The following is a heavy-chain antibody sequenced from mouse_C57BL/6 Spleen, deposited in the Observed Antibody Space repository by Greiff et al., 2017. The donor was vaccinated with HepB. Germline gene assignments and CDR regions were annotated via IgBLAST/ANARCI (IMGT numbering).Heavy chain of an antibody. V-gene: IGHV2-5*01. CDR1: GFSLTSYG. CDR3: AKNLGYDYDVVYAMDY. CDR2: IWRGGST. D-gene: IGHD2-4*01. Sequence: QVQLKESGPGLVQPSQSLSITCTVSGFSLTSYGVHWVRQSPGKGLEWLGVIWRGGSTDYNAAFMSRLSITKDNSKSQVFFKMNSLQADDTAIYYCAKNLGYDYDVVYAMDYWGQGTSVTVSS. J-gene: IGHJ4*01.